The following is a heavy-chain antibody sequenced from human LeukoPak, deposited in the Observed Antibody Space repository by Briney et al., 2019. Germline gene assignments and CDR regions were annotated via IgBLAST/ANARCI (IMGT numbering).Heavy chain of an antibody. CDR3: ARATVTTGRRYFDL. Sequence: SETLSLTCAVYDGSFSGYYWSWIRQPPGKGLEWIGEINHSGSTNYNPSLKSRVTISVDTSKNQFSLKLSSVTAADTAVYYCARATVTTGRRYFDLWGRGTLVTVSS. J-gene: IGHJ2*01. D-gene: IGHD4-17*01. CDR2: INHSGST. V-gene: IGHV4-34*01. CDR1: DGSFSGYY.